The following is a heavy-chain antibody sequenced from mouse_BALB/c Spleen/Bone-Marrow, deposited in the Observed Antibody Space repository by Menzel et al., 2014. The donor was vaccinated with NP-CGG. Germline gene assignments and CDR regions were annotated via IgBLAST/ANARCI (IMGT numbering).Heavy chain of an antibody. J-gene: IGHJ3*02. D-gene: IGHD2-2*01. CDR1: GFSLSNYA. V-gene: IGHV5-9-1*01. CDR2: IGGSSDK. CDR3: ARGDVGNGYDS. Sequence: EESGGRLVTPGTPLTLTCTVSGFSLSNYAMGWVRQAPGKGLEWIGIIGGSSDKYYASWATGRFAISKTSTTVHLKITSPTTEDTATYFCARGDVGNGYDSWGQGTLVTVS.